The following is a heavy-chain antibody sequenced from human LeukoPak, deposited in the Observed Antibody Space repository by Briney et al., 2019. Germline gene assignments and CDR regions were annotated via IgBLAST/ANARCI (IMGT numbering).Heavy chain of an antibody. CDR2: INHSGST. CDR1: GGPFSGYY. J-gene: IGHJ4*02. CDR3: ARVAEAAAFDY. Sequence: SETLSLTCAVYGGPFSGYYWSWIRQPPGKGLEWIGEINHSGSTNYNPSLKSRVTISVDTSKNQFSLKLSSVTAADTAVYYCARVAEAAAFDYWGQGTLVTVSS. D-gene: IGHD6-13*01. V-gene: IGHV4-34*01.